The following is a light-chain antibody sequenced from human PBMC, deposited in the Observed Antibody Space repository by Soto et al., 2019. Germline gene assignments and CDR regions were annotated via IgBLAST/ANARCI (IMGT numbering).Light chain of an antibody. Sequence: EIVLTQSPATLSLSPGERATLSCRASRSVNSYLAWYQQKPGQAPRLLISDASNRATGIPARFSGSGSGTDFTLTISSLEPEDFAVYYCQQYNNWPPYTFGQGTKLEIK. CDR1: RSVNSY. V-gene: IGKV3-11*01. CDR2: DAS. J-gene: IGKJ2*01. CDR3: QQYNNWPPYT.